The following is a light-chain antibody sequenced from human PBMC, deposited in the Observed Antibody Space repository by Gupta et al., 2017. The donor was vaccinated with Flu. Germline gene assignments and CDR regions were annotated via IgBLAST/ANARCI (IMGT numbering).Light chain of an antibody. V-gene: IGKV3-20*01. CDR2: GAS. CDR1: QSVSSSY. J-gene: IGKJ5*01. CDR3: QQYGSSLPIT. Sequence: EIVLTQSPGTLSLSPGERATLSCRASQSVSSSYLAWYQQKPGLGPRLLIYGASSRATGIPDRFSGSGSGTDFTLTISRLEPEDFAVYYCQQYGSSLPITFGQGTRLEIK.